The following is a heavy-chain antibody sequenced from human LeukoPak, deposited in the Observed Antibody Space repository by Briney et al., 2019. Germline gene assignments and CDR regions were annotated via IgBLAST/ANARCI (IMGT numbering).Heavy chain of an antibody. Sequence: GGSLRLSYAASGFTFSSYAMSWIRQAPGKGLEWVSAISGSGGSTHYADSVKGRFTISRDNSKNTLYLQMNSLRAEDTAVYYCAKGSGWYDTPFDYWGQGTLVTVSS. V-gene: IGHV3-23*01. CDR3: AKGSGWYDTPFDY. CDR1: GFTFSSYA. D-gene: IGHD6-19*01. CDR2: ISGSGGST. J-gene: IGHJ4*02.